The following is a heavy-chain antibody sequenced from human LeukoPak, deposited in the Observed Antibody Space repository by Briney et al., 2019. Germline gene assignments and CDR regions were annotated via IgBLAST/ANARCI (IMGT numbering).Heavy chain of an antibody. CDR2: ISTIGST. D-gene: IGHD5/OR15-5a*01. J-gene: IGHJ3*02. CDR1: GVSISSYW. V-gene: IGHV4-4*07. CDR3: ARFVSAFDI. Sequence: SETLSLTCTVSGVSISSYWWSWIRQPAGKGLEWIGHISTIGSTIYNPSLKSRVTISGDESKSQFSLKLSSVAAADTAVYYCARFVSAFDIWGQGTVVTVSS.